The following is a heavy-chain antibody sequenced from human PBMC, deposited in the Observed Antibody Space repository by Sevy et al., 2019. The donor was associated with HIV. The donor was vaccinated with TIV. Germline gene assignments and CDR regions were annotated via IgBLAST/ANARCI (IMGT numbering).Heavy chain of an antibody. V-gene: IGHV4-61*09. CDR2: IYSNGIN. CDR3: ARNSGYTSGWWRDHYYYMDV. Sequence: SETLSLTCTVSGGSISSGSSYWSWIRQPAGKGLEWIGHIYSNGINDKNPSLQSRVTISVDRSKNQISLKLSSVTAADTAVYYCARNSGYTSGWWRDHYYYMDVWGKGTTVTVSS. D-gene: IGHD6-19*01. CDR1: GGSISSGSSY. J-gene: IGHJ6*03.